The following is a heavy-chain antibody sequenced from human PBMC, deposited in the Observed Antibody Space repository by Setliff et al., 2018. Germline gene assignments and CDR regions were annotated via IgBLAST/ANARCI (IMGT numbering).Heavy chain of an antibody. CDR2: IIPILGIA. V-gene: IGHV1-69*10. D-gene: IGHD5-12*01. CDR3: ARGSGRRPIKN. CDR1: GGTFSSYA. J-gene: IGHJ4*02. Sequence: SVKVSCKASGGTFSSYAISWVRQAPGQGLEWMGGIIPILGIANYAQKFQGRVTITADKSTSTAYMELRSLKSEDTAVYYCARGSGRRPIKNWGQGTLVTVSS.